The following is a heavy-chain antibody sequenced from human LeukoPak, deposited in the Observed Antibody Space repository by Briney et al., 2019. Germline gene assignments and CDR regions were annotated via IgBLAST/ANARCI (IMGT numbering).Heavy chain of an antibody. CDR3: ARDTTMVD. Sequence: PGGSLRLSCAASGFTVSSSYMSWVRQAPGKGLEWFSTMYSGGSTYYGDSVKGRFTISRDSSKSTLYLQMNTLRVEDSAVYFCARDTTMVDWGQGTLVTVSS. D-gene: IGHD3-10*01. V-gene: IGHV3-53*01. J-gene: IGHJ4*02. CDR1: GFTVSSSY. CDR2: MYSGGST.